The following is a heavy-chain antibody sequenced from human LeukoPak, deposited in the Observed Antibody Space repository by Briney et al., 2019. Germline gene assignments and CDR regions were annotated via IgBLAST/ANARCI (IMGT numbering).Heavy chain of an antibody. D-gene: IGHD3-3*01. CDR1: GYTFTSYD. CDR2: MNPNSGNT. Sequence: ASVKVSCEASGYTFTSYDINWVRQATGQGLEWMGWMNPNSGNTGYAQKFQGRVTITRNTSISTAYMELSSLRSEDTAVYYCARGSHLTIFGVVIIPSYYYYYMDVWGKGTTVTVSS. J-gene: IGHJ6*03. CDR3: ARGSHLTIFGVVIIPSYYYYYMDV. V-gene: IGHV1-8*03.